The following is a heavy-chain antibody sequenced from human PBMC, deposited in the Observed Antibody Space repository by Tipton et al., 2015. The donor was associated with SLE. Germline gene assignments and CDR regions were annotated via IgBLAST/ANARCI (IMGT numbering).Heavy chain of an antibody. J-gene: IGHJ6*03. CDR1: GFSLSSYG. CDR2: IWYDGNNK. V-gene: IGHV3-33*06. Sequence: RSLRLSCAASGFSLSSYGMHWVRQAPGKGLEWVAVIWYDGNNKYYADSVKGRFTISRDNSKNTLYLQMNSLRAEDTAMYYCAKAGGLNSYFYYMDVWGKGTTVTVSS. D-gene: IGHD3-10*01. CDR3: AKAGGLNSYFYYMDV.